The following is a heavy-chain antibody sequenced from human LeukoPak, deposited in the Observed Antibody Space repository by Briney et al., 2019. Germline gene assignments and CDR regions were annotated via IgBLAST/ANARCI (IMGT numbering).Heavy chain of an antibody. CDR1: GGSISSYY. V-gene: IGHV4-59*01. J-gene: IGHJ5*02. Sequence: SETLSLTCTVSGGSISSYYWSWTRQPPGKGLEWIGYIYYSGSTNHNPSLKSRVTISVDTSKNQFSLKLSSVTAADTAVYYCARFDNWRFDPWGQGTLVTVSS. CDR3: ARFDNWRFDP. D-gene: IGHD1-20*01. CDR2: IYYSGST.